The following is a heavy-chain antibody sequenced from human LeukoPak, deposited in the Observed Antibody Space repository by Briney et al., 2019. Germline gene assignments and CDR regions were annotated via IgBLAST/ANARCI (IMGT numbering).Heavy chain of an antibody. V-gene: IGHV3-23*01. Sequence: PGGSLRLSCAASGFTFSSYAMSWVRQAPGKGLEWVSAISGSGGSTYYADSVKGRFTISRDNSKNTLYLQMNSLRAEDTAVYYCAKAPTLVATIQYYFDYWGQGTLVTVSS. CDR3: AKAPTLVATIQYYFDY. D-gene: IGHD5-12*01. CDR2: ISGSGGST. CDR1: GFTFSSYA. J-gene: IGHJ4*02.